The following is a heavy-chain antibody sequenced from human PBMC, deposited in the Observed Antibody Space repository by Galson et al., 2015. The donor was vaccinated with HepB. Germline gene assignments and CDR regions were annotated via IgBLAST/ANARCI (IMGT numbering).Heavy chain of an antibody. CDR3: TRVSGCSGGSCYIP. CDR1: GFTFSRYA. Sequence: SLRLSCAASGFTFSRYAMYWVRQAPGKGLEWVSVISGSGGYTNYADSVKGRFTISRDNAKNSLYLQMNSLRAEDTAVYYCTRVSGCSGGSCYIPWGQGTLVTVSS. CDR2: ISGSGGYT. D-gene: IGHD2-15*01. V-gene: IGHV3-23*01. J-gene: IGHJ5*02.